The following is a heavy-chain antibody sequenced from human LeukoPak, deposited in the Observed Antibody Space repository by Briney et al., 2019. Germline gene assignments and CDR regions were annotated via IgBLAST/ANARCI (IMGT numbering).Heavy chain of an antibody. V-gene: IGHV1-69*05. J-gene: IGHJ5*02. CDR3: ARWRGREKRFDP. D-gene: IGHD1-26*01. CDR1: GGTFSSYA. CDR2: IIPIFGTA. Sequence: ASVKVSCKASGGTFSSYAISWVRQAPGQGLEWMGGIIPIFGTANYAQKFQGRVTMTRNTSISTAYMELSSLRSEDTAVYYCARWRGREKRFDPWGQGTLVTVSS.